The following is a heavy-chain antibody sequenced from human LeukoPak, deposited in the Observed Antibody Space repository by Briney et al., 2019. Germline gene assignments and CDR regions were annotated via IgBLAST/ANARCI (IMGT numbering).Heavy chain of an antibody. CDR3: ARQSTSWPYYFDY. Sequence: PSETLSLTCAVYGGSFSGYYWSWIRQPPGKGLEWIGSIYYSGSTYYNPSLKSRVTISVDTSKNQFSLKLNSVTAADTAVYYCARQSTSWPYYFDYWGQGTLVTVSS. CDR2: IYYSGST. CDR1: GGSFSGYY. V-gene: IGHV4-34*01. D-gene: IGHD2-2*01. J-gene: IGHJ4*02.